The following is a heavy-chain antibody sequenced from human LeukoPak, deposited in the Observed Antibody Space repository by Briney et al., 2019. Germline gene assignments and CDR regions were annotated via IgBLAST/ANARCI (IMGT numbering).Heavy chain of an antibody. CDR2: IKQDGSEK. J-gene: IGHJ4*02. CDR3: ARDQRYCSSSSCPWEPFDY. Sequence: GGSLRLSCAASGFTFISYWMSWVRQAPGKGLEWVANIKQDGSEKYYVDSVKGRFTISRDNAKHSLYLQMNSLRAEDTAVYYCARDQRYCSSSSCPWEPFDYWGQGTLVTVSS. CDR1: GFTFISYW. D-gene: IGHD2-2*01. V-gene: IGHV3-7*05.